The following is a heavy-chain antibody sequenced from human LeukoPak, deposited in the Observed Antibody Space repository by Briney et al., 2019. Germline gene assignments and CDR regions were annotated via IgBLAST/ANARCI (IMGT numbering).Heavy chain of an antibody. CDR2: IYYSGST. V-gene: IGHV4-39*07. CDR1: GGSISSSSYY. D-gene: IGHD3-16*01. Sequence: SETLSLTCTVSGGSISSSSYYWGWIRQPPGKGLEWIGSIYYSGSTYYNPSLKSRVTISVDTSKNQFSLKLSSVTAADTAVYYCARWGSAIDYWGQGTLVTVSS. J-gene: IGHJ4*02. CDR3: ARWGSAIDY.